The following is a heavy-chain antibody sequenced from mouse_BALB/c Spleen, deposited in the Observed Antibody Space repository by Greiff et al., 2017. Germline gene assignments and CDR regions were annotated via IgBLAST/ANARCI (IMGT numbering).Heavy chain of an antibody. CDR3: ARGQGTAAPYAMDY. Sequence: EVKLMESGGGLVKPGGSLKLSCAASGFTFSSYAMSWVRQTPEKRLEWVASISSGGSTYYPDSVKGRFTISRDNARNILYLQMSSLRSEDTAMYYCARGQGTAAPYAMDYWGQGTSVTVSS. V-gene: IGHV5-6-5*01. D-gene: IGHD1-2*01. CDR1: GFTFSSYA. CDR2: ISSGGST. J-gene: IGHJ4*01.